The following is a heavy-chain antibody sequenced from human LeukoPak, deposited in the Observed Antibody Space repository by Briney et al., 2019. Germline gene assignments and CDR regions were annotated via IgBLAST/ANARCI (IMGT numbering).Heavy chain of an antibody. J-gene: IGHJ4*02. CDR1: GFTFSSDW. V-gene: IGHV3-74*01. D-gene: IGHD1-26*01. Sequence: GGSLRLSCAASGFTFSSDWMHWVRQAPGKGLVWVSRIKSDGSSTKYADSVKGRFTISRDNAKNSLYLQMNSLRAEDTGVYYCARDHSIVGAPEAFAYGGQGTLLTVS. CDR3: ARDHSIVGAPEAFAY. CDR2: IKSDGSST.